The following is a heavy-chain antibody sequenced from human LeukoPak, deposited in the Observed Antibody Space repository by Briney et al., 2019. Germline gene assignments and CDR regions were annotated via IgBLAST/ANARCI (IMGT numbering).Heavy chain of an antibody. CDR2: ISYSGST. V-gene: IGHV4-39*01. CDR3: VRIYCTSTSCYGDSYYGMDV. D-gene: IGHD2-2*01. Sequence: PSETLSLTCTVSGDSISSSRHSWGWIRQPPGKGLEWIGSISYSGSTYYNPSLETRVTMSVDASENQFSLKLSSVTAADSTVYYCVRIYCTSTSCYGDSYYGMDVWGQGTTVTVSS. CDR1: GDSISSSRHS. J-gene: IGHJ6*02.